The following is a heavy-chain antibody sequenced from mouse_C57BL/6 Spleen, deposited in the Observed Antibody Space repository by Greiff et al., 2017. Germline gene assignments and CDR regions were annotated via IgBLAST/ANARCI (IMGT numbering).Heavy chain of an antibody. CDR2: IWTGGGT. CDR1: GFSLTSYA. D-gene: IGHD2-1*01. J-gene: IGHJ4*01. CDR3: ARNYGNSHYYAMDY. Sequence: VQGVESGPGLVAPSQSLSITCTVSGFSLTSYAISWVRQPPGKGLEWLGVIWTGGGTNYNSALKSRLSISKDNSKSQVVLKMNSRQTDDTARYYCARNYGNSHYYAMDYWGQGTSVTVSS. V-gene: IGHV2-9-1*01.